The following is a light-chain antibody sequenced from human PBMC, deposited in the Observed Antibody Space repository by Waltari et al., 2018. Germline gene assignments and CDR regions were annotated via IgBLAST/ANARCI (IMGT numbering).Light chain of an antibody. Sequence: QSALTQPPSASGSPGQSVTITCRGTSSDVGGYNYVPWYQQHPGKVPKLMIFEVSKRPSGVPDRFSGSKSGNTASLTVSGLQAEDEADYYCSSFAGGGNPVLFGGGTRLTVL. CDR3: SSFAGGGNPVL. CDR2: EVS. CDR1: SSDVGGYNY. J-gene: IGLJ2*01. V-gene: IGLV2-8*01.